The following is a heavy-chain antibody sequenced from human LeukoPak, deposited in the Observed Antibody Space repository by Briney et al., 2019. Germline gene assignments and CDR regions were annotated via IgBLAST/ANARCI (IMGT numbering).Heavy chain of an antibody. Sequence: PGGSLRLSCAASGLTFSSYWMSWVRQAPGKGLEWVASINSDGSGGYYADVVKGRFTISRDNAKNSLYLQINSLRAEDTAVYYYARSSYSSSSSVWGQGTMVTVSS. J-gene: IGHJ3*01. V-gene: IGHV3-7*03. CDR2: INSDGSGG. CDR1: GLTFSSYW. D-gene: IGHD6-6*01. CDR3: ARSSYSSSSSV.